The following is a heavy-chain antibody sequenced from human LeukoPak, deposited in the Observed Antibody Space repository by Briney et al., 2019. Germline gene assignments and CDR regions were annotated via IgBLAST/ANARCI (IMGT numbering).Heavy chain of an antibody. Sequence: PRGSLRLSCAASGLTFSDYYMTWIRQAPGKGLEWVAYISSSGSTIYSADSVKGRFTVSRDNAKNSLFLHMNSLRAEDTAIYYCAIQITIIVVVPYFDYWGQGTLATVSS. D-gene: IGHD3-22*01. CDR1: GLTFSDYY. J-gene: IGHJ4*01. CDR2: ISSSGSTI. CDR3: AIQITIIVVVPYFDY. V-gene: IGHV3-11*04.